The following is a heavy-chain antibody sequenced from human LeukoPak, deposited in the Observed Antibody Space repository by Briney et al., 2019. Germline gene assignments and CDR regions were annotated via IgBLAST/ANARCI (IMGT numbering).Heavy chain of an antibody. CDR2: IKQDGTEK. CDR3: ARGSPSQIVVVISIDY. V-gene: IGHV3-7*01. Sequence: GGSLRLSCAASGFTVSSNYMSWVRQAPGKGLEWVANIKQDGTEKYYVDSVKGRFTISRDNAKNSLYLQMNSLRAEDTAVYYCARGSPSQIVVVISIDYWGQGTLVTVSS. CDR1: GFTVSSNY. J-gene: IGHJ4*02. D-gene: IGHD3-22*01.